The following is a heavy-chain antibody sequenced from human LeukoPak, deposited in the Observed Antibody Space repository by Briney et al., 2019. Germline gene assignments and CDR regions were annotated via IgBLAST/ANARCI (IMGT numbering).Heavy chain of an antibody. Sequence: GRSLRLSCAASGFTFSNYAMHWARQAPGKGLEWVAFISHDRSNNCHADSVKGRFTISRDNSKNTLYLQMNSLTDEDTAVYYCARAAVAAPGDVWGQGTTVTVSS. CDR2: ISHDRSNN. CDR3: ARAAVAAPGDV. CDR1: GFTFSNYA. V-gene: IGHV3-30-3*01. D-gene: IGHD6-19*01. J-gene: IGHJ6*02.